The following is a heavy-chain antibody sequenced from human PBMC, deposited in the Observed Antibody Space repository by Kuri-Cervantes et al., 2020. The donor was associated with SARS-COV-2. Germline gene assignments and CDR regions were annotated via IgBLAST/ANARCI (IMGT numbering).Heavy chain of an antibody. V-gene: IGHV4-59*08. CDR3: ARQRARADI. Sequence: GSLRLSCTVSGGSISSHYWSWIRQPPGKGLEWIGYIYYSGSTNYNSSLKSRVTISVDTSKNQFSLKLSSVTAADTAVYYCARQRARADIWGQGTMVTVSS. CDR2: IYYSGST. CDR1: GGSISSHY. J-gene: IGHJ3*02.